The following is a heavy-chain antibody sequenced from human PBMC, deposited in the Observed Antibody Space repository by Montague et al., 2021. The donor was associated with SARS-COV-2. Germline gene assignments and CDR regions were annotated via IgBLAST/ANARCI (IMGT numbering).Heavy chain of an antibody. J-gene: IGHJ4*02. V-gene: IGHV4-34*01. CDR1: GGPFSGYY. D-gene: IGHD3-22*01. CDR3: ARGSREVTMVVVVLLGTAHYFDS. CDR2: IHDGGRT. Sequence: ETLSLTCAVYGGPFSGYYWSWIRQTPGKGLEWIGEIHDGGRTNYNPSLKSRVTISSDTSKNQFSLSLTSVTAADTAVYYCARGSREVTMVVVVLLGTAHYFDSWGQGIQVTVSS.